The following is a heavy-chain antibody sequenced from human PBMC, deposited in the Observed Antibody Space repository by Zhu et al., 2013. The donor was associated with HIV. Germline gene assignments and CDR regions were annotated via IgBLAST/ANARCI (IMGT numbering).Heavy chain of an antibody. V-gene: IGHV1-46*02. J-gene: IGHJ1*01. CDR1: GYTFNSFF. CDR3: ARDQGXPDATSRSTLEYFQY. D-gene: IGHD2-2*01. CDR2: INPSGGTA. Sequence: QIQLVQSGAELKQAGTSVSISCKTSGYTFNSFFIHWLRRAPGQGLEWMGIINPSGGTATYSQRFQGRILMTRDSSRKTVXMDLTNLTSRDTALYFCARDQGXPDATSRSTLEYFQYWGQGTL.